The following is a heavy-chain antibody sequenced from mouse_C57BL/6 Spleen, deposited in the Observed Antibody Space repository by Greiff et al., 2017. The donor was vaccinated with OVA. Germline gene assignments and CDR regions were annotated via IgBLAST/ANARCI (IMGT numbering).Heavy chain of an antibody. D-gene: IGHD1-1*02. CDR1: GFTFSSYA. J-gene: IGHJ2*01. CDR2: ISDGGSYT. CDR3: ARDRGNYFDY. Sequence: EVMLVESGGGLVKPGGSLKLSCPASGFTFSSYAMSWVRQTPEKRLEWVATISDGGSYTYYPDNVKGRFTISRDNAKNNLYLQMSHLKSEDTAMYYCARDRGNYFDYWGQGTTLTVSS. V-gene: IGHV5-4*01.